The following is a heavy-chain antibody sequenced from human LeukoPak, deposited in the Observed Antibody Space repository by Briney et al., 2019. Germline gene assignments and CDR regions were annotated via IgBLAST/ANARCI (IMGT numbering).Heavy chain of an antibody. Sequence: ASVKVSFKVSGYTLTELSMHWVRQAPGKGLEWMGGFDPEDGETIYAQKFQGRVTMTEDTSTDTAYMELSSLRSEDTAVYYCARKAPKKGWFDPWGQGTLVTVSS. CDR1: GYTLTELS. CDR3: ARKAPKKGWFDP. CDR2: FDPEDGET. J-gene: IGHJ5*02. V-gene: IGHV1-24*01.